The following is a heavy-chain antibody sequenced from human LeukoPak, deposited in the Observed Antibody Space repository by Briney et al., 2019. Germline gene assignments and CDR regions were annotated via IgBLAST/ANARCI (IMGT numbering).Heavy chain of an antibody. CDR1: GYTFTGYY. J-gene: IGHJ5*02. CDR2: INPNSGGT. CDR3: ARDKAPSGWHKRWWFDP. V-gene: IGHV1-2*02. D-gene: IGHD6-19*01. Sequence: ASVKVSCKASGYTFTGYYMHWVRQAPGQGLEWMGWINPNSGGTNYAQKFQGRVTMTRDTSISPAYMELSRLRSDDTAVYYCARDKAPSGWHKRWWFDPWGQGTLVTVSS.